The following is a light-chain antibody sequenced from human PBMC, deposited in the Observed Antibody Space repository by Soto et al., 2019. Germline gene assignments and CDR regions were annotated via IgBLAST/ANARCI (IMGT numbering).Light chain of an antibody. CDR3: QQYNNWPGT. Sequence: EIVLTQSPDTLSLSPGERATLSCRASQSLNRDLAWYQQKPGQSPRLLIFGASIRATGIPARFSGSGSGTEFTLTIGSLQSEDCALYYCQQYNNWPGTFGQGTKVDI. CDR1: QSLNRD. V-gene: IGKV3-15*01. J-gene: IGKJ1*01. CDR2: GAS.